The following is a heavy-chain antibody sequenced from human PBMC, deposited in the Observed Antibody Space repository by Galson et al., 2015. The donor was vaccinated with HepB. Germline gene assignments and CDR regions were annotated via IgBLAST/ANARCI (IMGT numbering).Heavy chain of an antibody. Sequence: SLRLSCAASGFTVSSNHMSWVRQAPGKGLEWVSVIYSGGSTYYADSVKGRFTISRDNSKNTLYLQMNSLRAEDTAVYYCARDTGFWSGYYRYYYYMDVWGKGTTVTVSS. V-gene: IGHV3-53*01. CDR1: GFTVSSNH. CDR2: IYSGGST. D-gene: IGHD3-3*01. J-gene: IGHJ6*03. CDR3: ARDTGFWSGYYRYYYYMDV.